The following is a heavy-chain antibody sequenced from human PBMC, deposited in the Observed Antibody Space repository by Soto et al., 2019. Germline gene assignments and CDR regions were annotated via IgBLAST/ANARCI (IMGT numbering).Heavy chain of an antibody. D-gene: IGHD3-22*01. CDR1: GGTFSSYT. V-gene: IGHV1-69*02. Sequence: QVQLVQSGAEVKKPGSSVKVSCKASGGTFSSYTISWVRQAPGQGLEWMGRIIPILGIANYAQKFQGRVTITADKSTSTAYMELSSLRSEDTAVYYCASPIDSSGSVDLWGRGTLVTVSS. CDR2: IIPILGIA. CDR3: ASPIDSSGSVDL. J-gene: IGHJ2*01.